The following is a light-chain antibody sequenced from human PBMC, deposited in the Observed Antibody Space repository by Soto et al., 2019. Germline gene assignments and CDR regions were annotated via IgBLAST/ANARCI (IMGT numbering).Light chain of an antibody. CDR1: QSVSSN. CDR3: QQYGSSPWT. CDR2: GAS. Sequence: EIVMTQSPATLSVSPGERATLSCRASQSVSSNLAWYQQKPGQAPRLLIYGASSRATGIPDRFSGSGSGTDFTLTINRLEPEDFAVFYCQQYGSSPWTFGQGTKVDIK. V-gene: IGKV3-20*01. J-gene: IGKJ1*01.